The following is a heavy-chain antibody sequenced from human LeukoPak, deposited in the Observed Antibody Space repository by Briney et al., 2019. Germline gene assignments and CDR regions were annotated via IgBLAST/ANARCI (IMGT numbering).Heavy chain of an antibody. D-gene: IGHD3-10*01. J-gene: IGHJ5*02. V-gene: IGHV4-59*08. CDR3: ARHLRGVRYWFDP. Sequence: SETLSLTCTVSGGSISSYYWSWIRQPPGKGLEWIGYIYYSGSTNYNPSLKSRVTISVDTSKNQFSLKLSSVTAADTAVYYCARHLRGVRYWFDPWGQGTLVTVSS. CDR1: GGSISSYY. CDR2: IYYSGST.